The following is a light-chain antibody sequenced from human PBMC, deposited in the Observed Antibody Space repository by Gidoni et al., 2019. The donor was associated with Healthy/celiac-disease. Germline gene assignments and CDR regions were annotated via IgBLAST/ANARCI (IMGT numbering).Light chain of an antibody. CDR3: LQDYNYPLG. Sequence: AIQMTQSPSSLSASVGDRVTITCRARQGIRNDLGWYQQKTGKAPKLLIYAASSLQSGVPSRFSGSGSGTDFTLTISSLQPEDFATYYCLQDYNYPLGFGQGTKLEIK. CDR2: AAS. CDR1: QGIRND. V-gene: IGKV1-6*01. J-gene: IGKJ2*03.